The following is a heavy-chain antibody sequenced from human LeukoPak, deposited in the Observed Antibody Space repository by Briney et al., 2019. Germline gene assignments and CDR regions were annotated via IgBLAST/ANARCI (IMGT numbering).Heavy chain of an antibody. Sequence: PSQTLSLTCTVSGGSISSGGYYWGWLRQHPGRGLEGIGYIYYSGSTYYNPSLKSRVTISVDTSKNQFYLKLSSVTAADTAVYYCARFVAVAGTFDYWGQGTLVIVSS. V-gene: IGHV4-31*03. CDR2: IYYSGST. CDR3: ARFVAVAGTFDY. CDR1: GGSISSGGYY. J-gene: IGHJ4*02. D-gene: IGHD6-19*01.